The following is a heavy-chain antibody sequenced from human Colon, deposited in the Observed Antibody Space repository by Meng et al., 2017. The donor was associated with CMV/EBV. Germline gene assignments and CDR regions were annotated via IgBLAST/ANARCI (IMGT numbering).Heavy chain of an antibody. V-gene: IGHV1-2*02. CDR2: INPNSGGT. D-gene: IGHD2-2*01. J-gene: IGHJ5*02. CDR1: GYILTGYN. Sequence: ASVKVSCKASGYILTGYNLHWVRQAPGQGLEWMGWINPNSGGTNYAQKFQGRVTMTRDTSISTAYMELSRLRSDDTAVYYCARADWNCSSTSCPRWFDPWGQGTLVTVSS. CDR3: ARADWNCSSTSCPRWFDP.